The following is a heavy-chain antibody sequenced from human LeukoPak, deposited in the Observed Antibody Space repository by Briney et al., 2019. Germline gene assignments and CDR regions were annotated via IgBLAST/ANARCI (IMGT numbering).Heavy chain of an antibody. J-gene: IGHJ4*02. D-gene: IGHD2-21*02. CDR1: GFTFSSYC. V-gene: IGHV3-7*01. CDR2: INEDGSYK. CDR3: ARDATRGGDNDY. Sequence: PGGTLRLSCVASGFTFSSYCMSWVRQAPGKGLEWVANINEDGSYKFHADSVKGRLTISRDNSKNSLYLQMSSLRADDTAVYYCARDATRGGDNDYWGQGTRVIVSS.